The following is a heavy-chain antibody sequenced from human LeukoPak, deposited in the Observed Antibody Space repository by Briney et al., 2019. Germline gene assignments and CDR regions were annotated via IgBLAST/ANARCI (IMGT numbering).Heavy chain of an antibody. CDR2: IRSDGGTS. V-gene: IGHV3-30*02. D-gene: IGHD4-17*01. Sequence: GGSLRPSCAASGFTFSSYSMHWVRQAPGKGLQWVSHIRSDGGTSYCADSVKGRFTISRDNSKNTLYLQMNSLRPEDTAIYFCVKDHGAYDPDSWGQGTLVTVSS. CDR1: GFTFSSYS. CDR3: VKDHGAYDPDS. J-gene: IGHJ4*02.